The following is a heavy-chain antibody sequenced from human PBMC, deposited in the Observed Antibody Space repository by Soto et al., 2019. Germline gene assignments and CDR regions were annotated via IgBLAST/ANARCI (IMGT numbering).Heavy chain of an antibody. V-gene: IGHV4-4*02. D-gene: IGHD6-13*01. CDR3: ARSIAAAGTPGDYYYGMDV. CDR2: IYHSGST. J-gene: IGHJ6*02. CDR1: CGSLSISNW. Sequence: LALSCAGYCGSLSISNWWSWVRQPPGKGLEWIGEIYHSGSTNYNPSLKSRVTISVDKSKNQFSLKLSSVTAADTAVYYCARSIAAAGTPGDYYYGMDVWGQGTTVTVS.